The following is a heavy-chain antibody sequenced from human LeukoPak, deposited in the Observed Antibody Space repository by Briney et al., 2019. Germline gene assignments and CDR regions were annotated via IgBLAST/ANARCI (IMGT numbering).Heavy chain of an antibody. CDR2: VSPSSGAT. CDR3: AREIPSVSPIPTTALDY. CDR1: GYTFTAYR. Sequence: ASVKVSCKASGYTFTAYRVYWMRQAPGQGLGWMGWVSPSSGATKYAQKFQGRVTMTRDTSTSTAYVELRRLRSDDTAVYYCAREIPSVSPIPTTALDYWGQGTLVTVSS. D-gene: IGHD2-2*02. V-gene: IGHV1-2*02. J-gene: IGHJ4*02.